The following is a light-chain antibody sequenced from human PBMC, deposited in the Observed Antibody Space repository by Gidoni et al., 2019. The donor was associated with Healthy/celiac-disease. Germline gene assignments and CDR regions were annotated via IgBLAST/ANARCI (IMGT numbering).Light chain of an antibody. Sequence: QSALTQPASVSGSPGQSITISCTGTSSDVGGYNYVSWYQQNPGKAPKLMIDDVSNRPSVVSNRFAGSKSGNTASLTISGLQAEDEADYYCSSYTSSSTVVFGGGTKLTVL. CDR3: SSYTSSSTVV. V-gene: IGLV2-14*01. J-gene: IGLJ2*01. CDR2: DVS. CDR1: SSDVGGYNY.